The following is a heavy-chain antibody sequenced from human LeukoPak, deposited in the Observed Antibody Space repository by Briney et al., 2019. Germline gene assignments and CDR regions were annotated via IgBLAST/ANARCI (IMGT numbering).Heavy chain of an antibody. CDR2: IKEDESEK. J-gene: IGHJ6*03. D-gene: IGHD5-24*01. CDR3: ARDSGDGYTPPDYYYYMDV. Sequence: GGSLRLSCAGSGLTLSRSWVSWVRQAPGEGLQGVANIKEDESEKDYVDSVKGRFTISRDDAKNSLDLQMNSLRVEDTAVLYCARDSGDGYTPPDYYYYMDVWGKGTTVTVSS. CDR1: GLTLSRSW. V-gene: IGHV3-7*01.